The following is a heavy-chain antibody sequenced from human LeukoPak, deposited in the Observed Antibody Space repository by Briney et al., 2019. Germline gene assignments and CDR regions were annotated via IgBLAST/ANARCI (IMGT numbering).Heavy chain of an antibody. J-gene: IGHJ4*02. V-gene: IGHV1-46*01. CDR1: GYTFTSYY. CDR3: ARAKWEPTFDY. CDR2: INPSSGST. D-gene: IGHD1-26*01. Sequence: ASVKVSCKASGYTFTSYYMHWVRQAPGQGLEWMGIINPSSGSTSYAQKFQGRVTMTRDMSTSTVYIELSSLRSEDTAVYYCARAKWEPTFDYWGQGTLVTVSS.